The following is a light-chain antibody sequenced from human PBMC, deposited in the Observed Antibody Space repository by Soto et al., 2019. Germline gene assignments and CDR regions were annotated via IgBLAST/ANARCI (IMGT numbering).Light chain of an antibody. CDR2: EVS. Sequence: QSALTQPPSASGSPGQSVTISCTGTSSDVGGYDYVSWYQQHPGKAPKLMIYEVSKRPSGVPDRFSGSKSGNTASLTVSGLQAEDGADYYCSSYAGSNNSVFGTGTKLTVL. V-gene: IGLV2-8*01. CDR3: SSYAGSNNSV. J-gene: IGLJ1*01. CDR1: SSDVGGYDY.